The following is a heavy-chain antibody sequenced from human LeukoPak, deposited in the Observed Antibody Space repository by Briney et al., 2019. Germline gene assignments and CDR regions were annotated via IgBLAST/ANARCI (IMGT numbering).Heavy chain of an antibody. J-gene: IGHJ4*02. D-gene: IGHD3-9*01. Sequence: GSSVKVSCKASGGTFSSYAISWVRQAPGQGLEWMGGIIPIFGTANYAQKFQGRVTITTDESTSTAYMELSSLRSEDTAVYYCTYDILTGASSGYFDYWGQGTLVTASS. V-gene: IGHV1-69*05. CDR1: GGTFSSYA. CDR3: TYDILTGASSGYFDY. CDR2: IIPIFGTA.